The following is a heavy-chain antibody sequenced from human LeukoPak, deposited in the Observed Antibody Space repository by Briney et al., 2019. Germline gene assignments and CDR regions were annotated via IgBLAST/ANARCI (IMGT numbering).Heavy chain of an antibody. D-gene: IGHD3-10*01. CDR3: ARGTSIGELVDY. J-gene: IGHJ4*02. CDR1: GGSVSSYY. CDR2: IYYSGSS. Sequence: SETLSLTCTVSGGSVSSYYWSWIRQPPGKGLEWIAYIYYSGSSNYNPSLKSRATISLDTSKNQFSLKLSSVTAADTAVYYCARGTSIGELVDYWGQGTLVTVSS. V-gene: IGHV4-59*02.